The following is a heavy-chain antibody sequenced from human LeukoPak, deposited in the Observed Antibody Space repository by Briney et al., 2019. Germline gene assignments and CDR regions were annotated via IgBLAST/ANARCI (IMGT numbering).Heavy chain of an antibody. Sequence: GGSLRLSCAASGFTFDDYAMHWVRQAPGKGLEWVSGISWNSGSIGYADSVKGRFTISRDNAKNSLYLQMNSLRAEDTALYYCAKDGLAYGYYFDYWGQGTLVTVSS. D-gene: IGHD3-10*01. CDR2: ISWNSGSI. CDR3: AKDGLAYGYYFDY. J-gene: IGHJ4*02. CDR1: GFTFDDYA. V-gene: IGHV3-9*01.